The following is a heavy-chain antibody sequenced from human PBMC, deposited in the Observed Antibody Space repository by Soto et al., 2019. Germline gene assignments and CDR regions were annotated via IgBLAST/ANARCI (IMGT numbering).Heavy chain of an antibody. Sequence: QLQLQESGPGLVKPSETLSLTCTVSGGSISSSSYYWGWIRQPPGKGLEWIGSIYYSGSTYYNPSLKSRVTISVDTSKNQFSLKLSSVTAADTAVYYCARHPNSPYYYYMDVWGKGTTVTVSS. CDR1: GGSISSSSYY. D-gene: IGHD5-18*01. CDR2: IYYSGST. CDR3: ARHPNSPYYYYMDV. V-gene: IGHV4-39*01. J-gene: IGHJ6*03.